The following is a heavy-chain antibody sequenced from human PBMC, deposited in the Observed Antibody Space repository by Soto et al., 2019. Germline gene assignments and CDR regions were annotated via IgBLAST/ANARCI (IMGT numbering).Heavy chain of an antibody. D-gene: IGHD6-13*01. J-gene: IGHJ3*02. CDR2: IYYSGST. CDR3: AREPSSSPTRGDFDI. CDR1: GGSISSGGYY. V-gene: IGHV4-31*03. Sequence: SETLSLTCTVSGGSISSGGYYWSWIRQHPGKGLEWIGYIYYSGSTYYNPSLKSRVTISVDTSKNQFSLKLSSVTAADTAVYYCAREPSSSPTRGDFDIWGQGTMVTVSS.